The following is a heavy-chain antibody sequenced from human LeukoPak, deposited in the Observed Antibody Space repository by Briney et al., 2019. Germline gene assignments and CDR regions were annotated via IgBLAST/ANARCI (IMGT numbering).Heavy chain of an antibody. D-gene: IGHD3-16*01. CDR1: GFTFSNYP. Sequence: GGSLRLSCTASGFTFSNYPINFVRQAPGKGPDWVSAISGSGTTIYYADAVRGRFTISRDNSKNTVYLQMNSLRAEDTALYYCVTKLYVSHHTHAFDIWGQGTMVTVSP. CDR3: VTKLYVSHHTHAFDI. CDR2: ISGSGTTI. V-gene: IGHV3-23*01. J-gene: IGHJ3*02.